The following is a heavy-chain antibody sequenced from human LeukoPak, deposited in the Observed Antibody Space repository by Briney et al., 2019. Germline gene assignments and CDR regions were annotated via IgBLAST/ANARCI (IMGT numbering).Heavy chain of an antibody. J-gene: IGHJ6*03. V-gene: IGHV3-21*01. CDR1: GVTFSSDT. CDR3: AKDQLLYMNDYYYYTDV. D-gene: IGHD2-2*02. Sequence: PGGSLRLSCAGSGVTFSSDTMNWVRQAPGKGLEWVSSITTSRTTTYYADSVKGRFTISRDNAKNLLYLQMNRLRAEDRAVYYCAKDQLLYMNDYYYYTDVWGNGTTATVSS. CDR2: ITTSRTTT.